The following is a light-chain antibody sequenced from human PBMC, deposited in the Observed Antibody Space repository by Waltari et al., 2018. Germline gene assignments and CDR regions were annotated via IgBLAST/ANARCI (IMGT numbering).Light chain of an antibody. CDR2: GAS. J-gene: IGKJ1*01. Sequence: EIVMTQSPATLSVSPGERATPSCRASQRVSSNLAWYQQRPGQAPRLLIYGASTRATGIPARFSGSGSGTEFTLTISSLQSEDFAVYYCQQYYNWPRTFGQGTKVEI. CDR3: QQYYNWPRT. CDR1: QRVSSN. V-gene: IGKV3-15*01.